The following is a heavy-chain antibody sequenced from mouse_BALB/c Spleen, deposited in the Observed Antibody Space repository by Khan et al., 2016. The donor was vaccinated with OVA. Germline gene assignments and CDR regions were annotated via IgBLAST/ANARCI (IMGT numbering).Heavy chain of an antibody. Sequence: QVQLQQSAAELARPGASVKMSCKASGYSFTTYTIHWVKQRPGQGLEWIGNINPSSGYIEYNQKFKDKTTLTADKSSSTAYMQLRSLTSEDSAVYCCASLRLRVDYWGQGTSVTVSS. CDR3: ASLRLRVDY. CDR1: GYSFTTYT. V-gene: IGHV1-4*02. D-gene: IGHD1-2*01. CDR2: INPSSGYI. J-gene: IGHJ4*01.